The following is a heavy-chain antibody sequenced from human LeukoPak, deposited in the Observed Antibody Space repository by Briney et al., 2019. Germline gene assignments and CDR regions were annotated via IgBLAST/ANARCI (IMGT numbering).Heavy chain of an antibody. Sequence: ASVKVSCKASGYTFTNYAMNWVRQAPGQGLEWMGWISAYNGNTNYAQKLQGRVTMTTDTSTSTAYMELRSLRSDDTAVYYRARLIVGGGYAEYYYMDVWGKGTTVTISS. D-gene: IGHD5-12*01. V-gene: IGHV1-18*01. CDR3: ARLIVGGGYAEYYYMDV. CDR2: ISAYNGNT. CDR1: GYTFTNYA. J-gene: IGHJ6*03.